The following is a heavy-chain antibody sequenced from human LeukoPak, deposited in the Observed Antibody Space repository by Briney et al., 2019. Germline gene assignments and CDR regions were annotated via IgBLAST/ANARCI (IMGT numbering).Heavy chain of an antibody. V-gene: IGHV6-1*01. CDR2: TYYRSKWYN. D-gene: IGHD5-12*01. CDR1: GDSISSDSAA. Sequence: SQTLSLTCAVSGDSISSDSAAWNWVRQSPWRGLEWLGRTYYRSKWYNDYAVSVKSRITINPDTSKNQFSLQLNSVTPEDTAVYYCAAGATGFDYWGQGTLVTVSS. J-gene: IGHJ4*02. CDR3: AAGATGFDY.